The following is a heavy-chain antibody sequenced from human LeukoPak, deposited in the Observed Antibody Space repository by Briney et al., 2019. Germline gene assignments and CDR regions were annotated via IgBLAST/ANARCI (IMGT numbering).Heavy chain of an antibody. J-gene: IGHJ4*02. D-gene: IGHD3-10*01. V-gene: IGHV1-3*01. CDR2: INAGNGNT. CDR3: ARDRGVTMVRGVIDSFDY. Sequence: ASVKVSCKPSGYTFTGYYMHWVRQAPGQRLEWMGWINAGNGNTKYSQKFQGRVTITRDTSASIAYMKLSSLRSEDTAVCYCARDRGVTMVRGVIDSFDYWGQGTLVTVSS. CDR1: GYTFTGYY.